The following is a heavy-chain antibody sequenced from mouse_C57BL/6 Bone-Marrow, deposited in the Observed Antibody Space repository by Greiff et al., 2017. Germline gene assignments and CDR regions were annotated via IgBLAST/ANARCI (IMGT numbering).Heavy chain of an antibody. D-gene: IGHD2-5*01. CDR3: ARSAYYSNCVSWFAY. CDR2: IDPSDSET. V-gene: IGHV1-52*01. J-gene: IGHJ3*01. CDR1: GYTFTSYW. Sequence: VQLQQPGAELVRPGSSVKLSCKASGYTFTSYWMHWVKQRPIQGLEWIGNIDPSDSETHYNQKFKDKATFTVDKSSSTAYMQLSSLTSEDSAVYYCARSAYYSNCVSWFAYWGQGTLVTVSA.